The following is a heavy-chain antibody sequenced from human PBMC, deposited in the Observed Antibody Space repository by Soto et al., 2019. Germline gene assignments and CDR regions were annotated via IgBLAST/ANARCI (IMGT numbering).Heavy chain of an antibody. D-gene: IGHD6-13*01. CDR1: GDSVSSNSAA. CDR2: TYYRSKWYN. Sequence: PSQTLSLTCAISGDSVSSNSAAWNWIRQSPSRGLEWLGRTYYRSKWYNDYAVSVKSRITINPDTSKNQFSLQLNSVTPEDTAVYYCVRGYSSSWYGGYYYYGMDVWGQGTTVTVSS. V-gene: IGHV6-1*01. CDR3: VRGYSSSWYGGYYYYGMDV. J-gene: IGHJ6*02.